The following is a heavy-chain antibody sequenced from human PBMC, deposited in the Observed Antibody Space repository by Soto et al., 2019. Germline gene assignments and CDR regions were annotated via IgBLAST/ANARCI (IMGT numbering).Heavy chain of an antibody. D-gene: IGHD3-22*01. CDR1: GGTFSSYA. CDR3: ASNYYDSSGPFDY. J-gene: IGHJ4*02. CDR2: IIPIFGTA. Sequence: SVKVSCKASGGTFSSYAISWVRQAPGQGLEWMGGIIPIFGTANYAQKFQGRVTITADESTSTAYMELSSLRSEATAVYYCASNYYDSSGPFDYWGQGTLVTVSS. V-gene: IGHV1-69*13.